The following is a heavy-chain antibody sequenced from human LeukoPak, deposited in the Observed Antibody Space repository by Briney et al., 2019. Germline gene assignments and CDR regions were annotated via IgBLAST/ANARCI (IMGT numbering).Heavy chain of an antibody. J-gene: IGHJ4*02. CDR2: ISSSSSYI. CDR1: GFNFSSHN. D-gene: IGHD3-10*01. CDR3: ARDGGEGFDY. Sequence: GGSLRLSCAASGFNFSSHNMNWVRQAPGKGLEWVSSISSSSSYIYYADSVKGRFTISRDNAKNSLYLQMNSLRAEDTAVYYCARDGGEGFDYWGQGTLVTVSS. V-gene: IGHV3-21*01.